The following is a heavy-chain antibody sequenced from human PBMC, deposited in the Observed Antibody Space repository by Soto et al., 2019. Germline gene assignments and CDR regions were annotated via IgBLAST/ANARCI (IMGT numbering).Heavy chain of an antibody. V-gene: IGHV3-33*01. J-gene: IGHJ3*02. D-gene: IGHD2-2*01. CDR3: ARLYCSSTSCYSVGSFDI. CDR1: GYTFSSYG. Sequence: PRLPCATTGYTFSSYGMHWVRQAPGKGLEWVALIWLDGSDKYYADSVKGRFTISRDNSKNTLYLQMNSLRADDTAVYYCARLYCSSTSCYSVGSFDIWGQGTIVTASS. CDR2: IWLDGSDK.